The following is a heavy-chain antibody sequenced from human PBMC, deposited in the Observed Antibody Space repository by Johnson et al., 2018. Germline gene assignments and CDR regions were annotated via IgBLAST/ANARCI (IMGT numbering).Heavy chain of an antibody. Sequence: VQLVQSGAEVKKPGESLKISCKASGYSFTIYWIGWVRQMPGKGLEWMGIIYPGDSDTRYSPAFQGQVIISADKSIRTAYLQWSSLKAPDTAMYSCASHGYNWNDGYFQHWGQGTLVTVSS. D-gene: IGHD1-1*01. V-gene: IGHV5-51*01. CDR2: IYPGDSDT. J-gene: IGHJ1*01. CDR1: GYSFTIYW. CDR3: ASHGYNWNDGYFQH.